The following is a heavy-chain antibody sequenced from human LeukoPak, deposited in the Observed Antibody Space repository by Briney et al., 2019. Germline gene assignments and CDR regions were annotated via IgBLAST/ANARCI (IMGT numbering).Heavy chain of an antibody. CDR3: AKHYDISGYYPY. J-gene: IGHJ4*02. CDR1: GFTFSTYA. Sequence: GGSLRLSCAASGFTFSTYAMSWVRQAPGKGLEWVSAISGGGGSTHYADSVKGRFTISRDNSKNTLFLQMSSLRVDDTAIYYCAKHYDISGYYPYWGQGTLVTVSS. D-gene: IGHD3-22*01. V-gene: IGHV3-23*01. CDR2: ISGGGGST.